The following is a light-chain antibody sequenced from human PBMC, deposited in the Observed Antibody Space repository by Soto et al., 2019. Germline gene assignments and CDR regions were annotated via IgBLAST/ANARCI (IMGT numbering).Light chain of an antibody. J-gene: IGLJ1*01. Sequence: QSVLTQPPSASGTPGQRVTISCSGSSSNIGSNYVYWYQQLPGTAPKLLIYSNNQRPSGVPDRFSGSKSGTSASLAISGLRSDDEADYYCSAWDDSLSGPSYVFGTGTKVTVL. CDR2: SNN. CDR1: SSNIGSNY. V-gene: IGLV1-47*02. CDR3: SAWDDSLSGPSYV.